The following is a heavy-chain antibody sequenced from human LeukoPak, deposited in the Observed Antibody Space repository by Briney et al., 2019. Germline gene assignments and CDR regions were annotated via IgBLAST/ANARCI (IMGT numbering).Heavy chain of an antibody. Sequence: PGGSLRLSCAASGFIVSGKYMSWVRQAPGKGLEWVSVIYSGGSTYYAASVEGRFTISRDNSKNTVYLQMNNLRVDDTAVYYCARAGPIDYWGQGILVTVSS. V-gene: IGHV3-53*01. CDR3: ARAGPIDY. CDR2: IYSGGST. CDR1: GFIVSGKY. J-gene: IGHJ4*02.